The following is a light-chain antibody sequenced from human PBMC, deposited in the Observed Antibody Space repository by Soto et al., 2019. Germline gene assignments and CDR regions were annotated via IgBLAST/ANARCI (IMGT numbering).Light chain of an antibody. CDR1: QSVSSS. J-gene: IGKJ1*01. CDR3: QHYNHWPPWT. CDR2: GAS. V-gene: IGKV3-15*01. Sequence: EIVMTQSPATLSVSPGERATLSCRASQSVSSSLAWYQHKPGQAPRLLIYGASTRATDIPARFSGSGSGTEFTLTISSLQSEDFAVYYCQHYNHWPPWTFGQGTKVDIK.